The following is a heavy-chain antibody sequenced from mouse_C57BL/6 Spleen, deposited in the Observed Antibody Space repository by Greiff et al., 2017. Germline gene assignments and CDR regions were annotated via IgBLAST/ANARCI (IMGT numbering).Heavy chain of an antibody. CDR1: GYTFTSYW. CDR3: ASYDYDALYYFDY. CDR2: IYPGSGST. D-gene: IGHD2-4*01. Sequence: QVQLQQPGAELVKPGASVKMSCKASGYTFTSYWITWVKQRPGQGLEWIGDIYPGSGSTNYNEKFKSKATLTVDTSSSTAYMQLSSLTSENSAVYYCASYDYDALYYFDYWGQGTTLTVSS. J-gene: IGHJ2*01. V-gene: IGHV1-55*01.